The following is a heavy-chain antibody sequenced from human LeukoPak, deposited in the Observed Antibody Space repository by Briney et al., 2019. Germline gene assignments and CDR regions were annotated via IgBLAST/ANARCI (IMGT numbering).Heavy chain of an antibody. V-gene: IGHV3-21*01. CDR1: GFTFNSYS. J-gene: IGHJ4*02. Sequence: PGGSLRLSCAASGFTFNSYSMNWVRQAPGKGLEWVSSISGSNSYIYYADSMKGRFTISRDNAKNSLYLQMNSLRAEDTAVYYCARALTPTTYYYDSSGYYYVSDYWGQGTLVTVSS. D-gene: IGHD3-22*01. CDR3: ARALTPTTYYYDSSGYYYVSDY. CDR2: ISGSNSYI.